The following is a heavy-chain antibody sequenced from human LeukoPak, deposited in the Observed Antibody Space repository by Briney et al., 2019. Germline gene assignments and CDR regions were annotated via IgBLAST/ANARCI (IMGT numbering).Heavy chain of an antibody. J-gene: IGHJ4*02. D-gene: IGHD2-15*01. Sequence: SETLSLTCTVSGGSINSYYWSWIRQPPGMGLDWIGYIFYSGSTNYNPSLKSRVTMSVDTSKNQFSVRLTSVAAADTAVHYCARAAYCSGASCYFDYWGQGTLVTVSS. CDR3: ARAAYCSGASCYFDY. CDR2: IFYSGST. V-gene: IGHV4-59*12. CDR1: GGSINSYY.